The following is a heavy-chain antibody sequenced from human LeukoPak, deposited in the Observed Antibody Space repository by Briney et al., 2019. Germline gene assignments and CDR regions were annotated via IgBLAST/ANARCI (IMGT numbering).Heavy chain of an antibody. CDR3: ASGSQLLSYYFDY. Sequence: GASVKVSCKASGGTFSSYAISWVRQAPGQGLEWMGGIIPIFGTANYAQKFQGRVTITADESTSTAYMELSSLRSEDTAVYYCASGSQLLSYYFDYWGQGTLVTVSS. D-gene: IGHD2-2*01. V-gene: IGHV1-69*13. CDR2: IIPIFGTA. J-gene: IGHJ4*02. CDR1: GGTFSSYA.